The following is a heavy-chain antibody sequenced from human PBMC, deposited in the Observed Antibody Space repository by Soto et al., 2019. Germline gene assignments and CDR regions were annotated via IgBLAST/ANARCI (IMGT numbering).Heavy chain of an antibody. J-gene: IGHJ5*02. CDR1: GGSISSYY. V-gene: IGHV4-59*01. Sequence: PSETLSLTCTVSGGSISSYYWSWIRHPPGKGLEWIGYIYYSGSTNYNPSLKSRVTISVDTSKNQFSLKLSSVTAADTAVYYCAREIAAAANWFDPRGQGTLVTVSS. D-gene: IGHD6-25*01. CDR2: IYYSGST. CDR3: AREIAAAANWFDP.